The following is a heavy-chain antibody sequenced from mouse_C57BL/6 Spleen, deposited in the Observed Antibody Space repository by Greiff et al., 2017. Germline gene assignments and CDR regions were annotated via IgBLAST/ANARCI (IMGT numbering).Heavy chain of an antibody. CDR2: ISRGGDYP. V-gene: IGHV5-9-1*02. Sequence: EVMLVESGEGLVKPGGSLKLSCAASGFTFSSYAMSWVRQTPETWLEWVAYISRGGDYPYSAATVKDRFTISRDNARNTLYLQMSSLKSEDTAMYYCTREGDYYGSSYHYFDVWGTGTTVTVSS. CDR1: GFTFSSYA. CDR3: TREGDYYGSSYHYFDV. J-gene: IGHJ1*03. D-gene: IGHD1-1*01.